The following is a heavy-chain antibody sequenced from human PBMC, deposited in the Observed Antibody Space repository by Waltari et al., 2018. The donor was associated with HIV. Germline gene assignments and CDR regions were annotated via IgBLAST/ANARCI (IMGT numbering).Heavy chain of an antibody. CDR2: ISGMDGST. J-gene: IGHJ4*02. CDR1: GFTFSSYA. CDR3: VLWFGELYQDY. D-gene: IGHD3-10*01. Sequence: EVQLVESGGGLVQPGGSLRLSCAASGFTFSSYAMSWVRQAPGKGLEWGSSISGMDGSTYYADSVKGRFTISRDNSKNTLYLQINSLRAEDTAVYYCVLWFGELYQDYWGQGTLVTVSS. V-gene: IGHV3-23*04.